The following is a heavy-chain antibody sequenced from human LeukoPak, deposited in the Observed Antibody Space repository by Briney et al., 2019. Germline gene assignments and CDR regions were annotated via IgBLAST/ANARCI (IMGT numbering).Heavy chain of an antibody. CDR3: ATAYCSGGSCPLDYYYYYYMDV. CDR2: ISYDGSNK. Sequence: PGGSLRLSCAASGFTFSSYGMHWVRQAPGKGLEWVAVISYDGSNKYYADSVKGRFTISRDNSKNTLYLQMNSLRAEDTAVYYCATAYCSGGSCPLDYYYYYYMDVWGKGTTVTVSS. J-gene: IGHJ6*03. CDR1: GFTFSSYG. D-gene: IGHD2-15*01. V-gene: IGHV3-30*03.